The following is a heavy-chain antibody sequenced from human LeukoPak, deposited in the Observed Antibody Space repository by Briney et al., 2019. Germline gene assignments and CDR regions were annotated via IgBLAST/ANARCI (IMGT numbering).Heavy chain of an antibody. J-gene: IGHJ4*02. V-gene: IGHV5-51*01. CDR1: GYSFTSYW. CDR2: IYPGDSDT. CDR3: ASSKSSSWYPFYFDF. D-gene: IGHD6-13*01. Sequence: GESLKISCKGSGYSFTSYWIGWVRQMPGKGLEWMGIIYPGDSDTRYSPSFQGQVTISADKSFSTAYLQWSSLKASDTAIYYCASSKSSSWYPFYFDFWGQGTLVTVSS.